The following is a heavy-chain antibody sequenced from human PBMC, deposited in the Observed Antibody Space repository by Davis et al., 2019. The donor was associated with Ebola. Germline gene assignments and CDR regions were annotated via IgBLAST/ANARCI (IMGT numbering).Heavy chain of an antibody. D-gene: IGHD3-10*01. CDR1: GFTFSSYS. J-gene: IGHJ3*02. Sequence: PAGSLRLSCAASGFTFSSYSMNWVRQAPGKGLEWDSSISSSSSYIYYADSVKGRFTISRDNAKNSLYLQMNSLRAEDTAAYYCARPGGARGAFDIWGQGTMVTVSS. CDR3: ARPGGARGAFDI. CDR2: ISSSSSYI. V-gene: IGHV3-21*01.